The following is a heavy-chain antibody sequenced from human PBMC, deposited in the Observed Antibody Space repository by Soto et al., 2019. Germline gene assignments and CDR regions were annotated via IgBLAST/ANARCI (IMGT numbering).Heavy chain of an antibody. J-gene: IGHJ4*02. Sequence: QVHLVQSGAAVKKTGSSVNISCKSSRGSFSTYGISWLRQAPGQGLEWLVTVIPMSRTRNYAKRCQGRVTITATDYTNIAYMELSGLICEDTAIYYCASTGGRLQLIDYWGQGTLVTVAS. CDR1: RGSFSTYG. CDR3: ASTGGRLQLIDY. CDR2: VIPMSRTR. V-gene: IGHV1-69*18. D-gene: IGHD5-12*01.